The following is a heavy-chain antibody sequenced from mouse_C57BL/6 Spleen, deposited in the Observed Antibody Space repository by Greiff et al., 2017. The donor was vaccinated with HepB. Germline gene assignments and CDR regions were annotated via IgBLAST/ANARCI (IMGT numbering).Heavy chain of an antibody. CDR2: ISYDGSN. V-gene: IGHV3-6*01. CDR1: GYSITSGYY. Sequence: ESGPGLVKPSQSLSLPCSVTGYSITSGYYWTCIRQFPGNKLEWMCYISYDGSNNYNPSLKNPLYITRDTSKNQFFLNLNSVTTADTATYYCARDGGGYYLCYWGQGITLTFSS. J-gene: IGHJ2*01. D-gene: IGHD1-1*02. CDR3: ARDGGGYYLCY.